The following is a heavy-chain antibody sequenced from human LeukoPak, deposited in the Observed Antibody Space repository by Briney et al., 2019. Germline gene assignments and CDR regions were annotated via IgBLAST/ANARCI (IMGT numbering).Heavy chain of an antibody. D-gene: IGHD1-26*01. J-gene: IGHJ6*03. CDR3: ARARSGSYYLNYYYYYMDV. Sequence: ASVKVSCKASGYTFTSYGISWVRQAPGQGLEWMGWISAYNGNTNYAQKLQGRVTMTTDTSTSTAYMELRSLRSDDTAVYYCARARSGSYYLNYYYYYMDVWGKGTTVTVSS. V-gene: IGHV1-18*01. CDR1: GYTFTSYG. CDR2: ISAYNGNT.